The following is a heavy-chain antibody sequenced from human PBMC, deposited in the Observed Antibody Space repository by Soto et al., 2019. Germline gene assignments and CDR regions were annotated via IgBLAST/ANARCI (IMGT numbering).Heavy chain of an antibody. CDR2: IYYSGST. CDR3: ARDSNTYYYGSGQTKLDY. CDR1: GGSISSGDYY. D-gene: IGHD3-10*01. V-gene: IGHV4-30-4*01. Sequence: SETLSLTCTVSGGSISSGDYYWSWIRQPPGKGLEWIGYIYYSGSTYYNPSLKSRVTISVDTSKNQFSLKLSSVTAADTAVYYCARDSNTYYYGSGQTKLDYWVQGTLVTVSS. J-gene: IGHJ4*02.